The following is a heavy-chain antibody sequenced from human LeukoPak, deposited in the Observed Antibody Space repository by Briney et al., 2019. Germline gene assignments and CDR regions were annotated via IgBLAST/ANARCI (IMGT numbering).Heavy chain of an antibody. Sequence: GGSLRLSCAASGLTVSSNYMSWVRQAPGKGLEWVSIIYSDSSTYYADSVKGRFTISRDNSKNTLYLQMNSLRTEDTALYYCARDQGAYNVWGQGTMVTVSS. D-gene: IGHD1-14*01. CDR3: ARDQGAYNV. CDR1: GLTVSSNY. V-gene: IGHV3-66*02. CDR2: IYSDSST. J-gene: IGHJ3*01.